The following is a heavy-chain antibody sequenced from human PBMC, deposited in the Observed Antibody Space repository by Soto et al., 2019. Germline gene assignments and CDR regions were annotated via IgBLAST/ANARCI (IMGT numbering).Heavy chain of an antibody. V-gene: IGHV3-23*01. D-gene: IGHD1-26*01. CDR2: ISGSGGST. Sequence: GGSLRLSCAASGFTFSSYAMSWVRQAPGKGLEWVSAISGSGGSTYYADSVKGRFTISRDNSKNTLYLQMNSLRAEDTAVYYCAKAGSGRYYNNWFDPWGQGTLVTVSS. CDR1: GFTFSSYA. CDR3: AKAGSGRYYNNWFDP. J-gene: IGHJ5*02.